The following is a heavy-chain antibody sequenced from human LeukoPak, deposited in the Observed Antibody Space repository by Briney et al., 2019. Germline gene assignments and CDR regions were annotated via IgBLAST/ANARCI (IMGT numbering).Heavy chain of an antibody. CDR3: ARHTPLTTGGTEGFDI. J-gene: IGHJ3*02. CDR1: GGSLSRTDYY. V-gene: IGHV4-39*01. D-gene: IGHD6-13*01. CDR2: VYYSGGT. Sequence: SETLSLTCTVSGGSLSRTDYYWGWIRQPPGKGLEWIGSVYYSGGTHHNPSPKTRVTLSVDTSKNQFSLKLNSVTAADTAVYYCARHTPLTTGGTEGFDIWGQGTMVTVSP.